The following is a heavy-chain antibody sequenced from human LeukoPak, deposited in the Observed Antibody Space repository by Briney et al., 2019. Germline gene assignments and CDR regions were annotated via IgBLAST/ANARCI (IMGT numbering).Heavy chain of an antibody. D-gene: IGHD1-26*01. V-gene: IGHV3-30*19. CDR3: ARVKMYKWELLGAFDY. J-gene: IGHJ4*02. CDR1: GFTFSSYG. CDR2: ISYDGSNK. Sequence: GGSLRLSCAASGFTFSSYGMHWVRQAPGKGLGWVAVISYDGSNKYSASSVKGRFTISRDNSKNTLYLQMNSLRAEDTAVYYCARVKMYKWELLGAFDYWGQGTLVTVSS.